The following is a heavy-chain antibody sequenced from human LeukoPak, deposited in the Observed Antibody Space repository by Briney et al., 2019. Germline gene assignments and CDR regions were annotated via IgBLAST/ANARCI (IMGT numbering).Heavy chain of an antibody. CDR1: GFTFSSNG. J-gene: IGHJ4*02. Sequence: LPGGSLRLSCVASGFTFSSNGMHWVRQAPGKGLEWVAVISYDGSNKYYADSVKGRFTISRDNSKNTLYLQMNSLRAEDTAVYYCAKGSVTWIQLWYRGFDYWGQGTLVTVSS. CDR2: ISYDGSNK. CDR3: AKGSVTWIQLWYRGFDY. V-gene: IGHV3-30*18. D-gene: IGHD5-18*01.